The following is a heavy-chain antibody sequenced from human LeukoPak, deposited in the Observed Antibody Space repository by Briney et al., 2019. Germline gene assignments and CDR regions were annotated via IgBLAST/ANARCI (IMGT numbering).Heavy chain of an antibody. CDR3: AKGSGYEHSYYYYYMDV. CDR2: ISGSGSYI. Sequence: GGSLRLSCAASGFTFSDYSMNRVRQTPRKGLEWVSCISGSGSYIYYADSVKGRFTISRDNAKNSLNLQVNSLRAEDTAVYYCAKGSGYEHSYYYYYMDVWGKGTTVTISS. CDR1: GFTFSDYS. D-gene: IGHD5-12*01. J-gene: IGHJ6*03. V-gene: IGHV3-21*01.